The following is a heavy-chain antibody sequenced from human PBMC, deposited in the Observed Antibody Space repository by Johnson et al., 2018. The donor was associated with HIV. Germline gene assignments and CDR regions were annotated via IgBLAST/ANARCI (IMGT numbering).Heavy chain of an antibody. CDR1: GFTFSSYG. J-gene: IGHJ3*02. V-gene: IGHV3-30*18. Sequence: QMLLVESGGGLVRPGGSLRLSCAASGFTFSSYGMHWVRQAPGKGLEWVAVISYDGSNKYYADSVKGRFTISRDNSKNTLYLQMNSLRAEDTAVYYCAKGLGRAAAGTRNAFDIWGQGTMVTVSS. D-gene: IGHD6-13*01. CDR3: AKGLGRAAAGTRNAFDI. CDR2: ISYDGSNK.